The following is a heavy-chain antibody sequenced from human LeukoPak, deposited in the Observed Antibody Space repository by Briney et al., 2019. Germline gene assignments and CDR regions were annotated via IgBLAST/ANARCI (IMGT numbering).Heavy chain of an antibody. Sequence: PGGSLRLSCAASGFTFGTYAMHWVRQAPGKGLEYVSTISINGGSTSYANSVKGRFTISRDNSKNTLYLQIGSLRAEDLAVYYCVRDRSRGEALAGVFDYWGQGILVTVSS. V-gene: IGHV3-64*01. D-gene: IGHD6-19*01. J-gene: IGHJ4*02. CDR2: ISINGGST. CDR3: VRDRSRGEALAGVFDY. CDR1: GFTFGTYA.